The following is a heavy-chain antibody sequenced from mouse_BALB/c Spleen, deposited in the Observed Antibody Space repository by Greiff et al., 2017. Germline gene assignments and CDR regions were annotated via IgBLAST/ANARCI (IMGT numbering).Heavy chain of an antibody. CDR1: GFSLTSYG. CDR2: IWAGGST. Sequence: VQRVESGPGLVAPSQSLSITCTVSGFSLTSYGVHWVRQPPGKGLEWLGVIWAGGSTNYNSALMSRLSISKDNSKSQVFLKMNSLQTDDTAMYYCARDEGYGYGYAMDYWGQGTSVTVSS. CDR3: ARDEGYGYGYAMDY. V-gene: IGHV2-9*02. D-gene: IGHD1-2*01. J-gene: IGHJ4*01.